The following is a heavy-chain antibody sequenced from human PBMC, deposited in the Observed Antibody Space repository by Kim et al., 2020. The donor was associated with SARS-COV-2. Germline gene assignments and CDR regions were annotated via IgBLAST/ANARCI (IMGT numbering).Heavy chain of an antibody. CDR1: GFTVSSNY. CDR3: ARRGGRSWWFDP. D-gene: IGHD3-16*01. Sequence: GGSLRLSCTASGFTVSSNYMSWVRQAPGKGLEWVSVIYSGGSTYYSDSVKGRFTISRDNSKNTLYLQLNSLRAADTTVYYYARRGGRSWWFDPWGQEPWS. V-gene: IGHV3-53*01. J-gene: IGHJ5*02. CDR2: IYSGGST.